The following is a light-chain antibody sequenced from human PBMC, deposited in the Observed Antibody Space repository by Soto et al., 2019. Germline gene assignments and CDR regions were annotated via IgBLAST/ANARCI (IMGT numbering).Light chain of an antibody. CDR3: QQYGYSPIT. CDR1: QSVSSSY. CDR2: GAS. J-gene: IGKJ5*01. Sequence: EIVLTQSPGTLSLSPGERATLSCRASQSVSSSYLAWYQQKPGQAPRLLIYGASSRATGIPDRFSGSGSGTDFTLTISRLEPEDFAVCYCQQYGYSPITFGQGTRLEIK. V-gene: IGKV3-20*01.